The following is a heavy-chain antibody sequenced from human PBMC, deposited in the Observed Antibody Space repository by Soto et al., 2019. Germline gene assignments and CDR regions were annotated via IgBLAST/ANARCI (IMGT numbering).Heavy chain of an antibody. CDR3: ARSRGEPPEGFDY. Sequence: SETLSLTCTVSGGSMSNGVYYWGWIRQPPGKGLEWIGSIYYSGSTYNSPSLMSRLTMSIDTSKTQFSLKVTSVTAADTAVYYCARSRGEPPEGFDYWGQGTLVTVSS. J-gene: IGHJ4*02. CDR2: IYYSGST. V-gene: IGHV4-39*01. D-gene: IGHD3-16*01. CDR1: GGSMSNGVYY.